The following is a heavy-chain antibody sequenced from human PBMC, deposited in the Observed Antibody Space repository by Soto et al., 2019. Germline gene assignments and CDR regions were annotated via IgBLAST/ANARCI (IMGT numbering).Heavy chain of an antibody. CDR3: ARGQDTWGWGDY. Sequence: AASVKVSCKASGYTFTSYAMHWVRQAPGQRLEWMGWINAGNGNTKYSQKFQGRVTITRDTSASTAYMELSSLRSEDTAVYYCARGQDTWGWGDYWGQGTLVTVSS. J-gene: IGHJ4*02. V-gene: IGHV1-3*01. CDR1: GYTFTSYA. D-gene: IGHD7-27*01. CDR2: INAGNGNT.